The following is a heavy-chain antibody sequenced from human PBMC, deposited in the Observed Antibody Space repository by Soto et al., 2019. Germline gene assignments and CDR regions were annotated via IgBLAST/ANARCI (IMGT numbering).Heavy chain of an antibody. Sequence: SETLSLTCTVSGGSVNNDNYYWSWIRQPPGKGLGWIACIYNGQYRKYNPSLKSRVTISADPSKNKFSLKLNSVSAADRAVYFCAREGARGFGMDVGGQGTTVTVSS. J-gene: IGHJ6*02. V-gene: IGHV4-61*01. CDR2: IYNGQYR. CDR1: GGSVNNDNYY. D-gene: IGHD1-26*01. CDR3: AREGARGFGMDV.